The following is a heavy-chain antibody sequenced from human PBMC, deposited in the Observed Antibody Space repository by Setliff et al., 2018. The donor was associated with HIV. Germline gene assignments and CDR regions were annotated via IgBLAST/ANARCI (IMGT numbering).Heavy chain of an antibody. CDR1: GGSISTYY. J-gene: IGHJ6*02. D-gene: IGHD3-3*01. Sequence: SETLSLTCTVSGGSISTYYWSWIRQPPGKGLEWIGSIYFTGSSDNNPSLKSRVTLSVDTSKHQFSLKLSSVTAADTAVYYCARLKGYDFWSGYYPYGMDVWGQGTTVTVSS. CDR3: ARLKGYDFWSGYYPYGMDV. V-gene: IGHV4-59*01. CDR2: IYFTGSS.